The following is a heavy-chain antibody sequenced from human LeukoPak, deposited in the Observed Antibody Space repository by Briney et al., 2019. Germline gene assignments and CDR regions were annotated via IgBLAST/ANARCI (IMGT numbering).Heavy chain of an antibody. D-gene: IGHD2-21*02. CDR2: IKHDGSED. CDR3: ASSSIVVVTATHY. J-gene: IGHJ4*02. Sequence: PGGSLRLSCAASGFTFSSYAMSWVRQAPGTGVGWVGHIKHDGSEDYYLDSLKGRFTISRDNAKSSMWLQMNSLRDEDTAVYYCASSSIVVVTATHYWGQGTLVTVSS. CDR1: GFTFSSYA. V-gene: IGHV3-7*01.